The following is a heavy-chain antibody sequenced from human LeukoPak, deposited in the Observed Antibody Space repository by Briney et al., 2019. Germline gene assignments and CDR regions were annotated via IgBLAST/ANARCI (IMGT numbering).Heavy chain of an antibody. CDR3: ARHESQFLSLGDY. J-gene: IGHJ4*02. CDR2: IYPGDSDT. CDR1: GYRFTSYW. D-gene: IGHD2-15*01. V-gene: IGHV5-51*01. Sequence: GESLKISCKGSGYRFTSYWIGWVRQMPGKGLEWMGIIYPGDSDTTYSPSFQDQVTISADTSISSAYLQSSSLTASDIAMYYCARHESQFLSLGDYWGQGTLVTVSS.